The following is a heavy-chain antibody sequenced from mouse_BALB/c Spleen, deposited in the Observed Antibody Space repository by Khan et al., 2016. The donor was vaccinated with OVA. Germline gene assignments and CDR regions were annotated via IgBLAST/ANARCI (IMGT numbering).Heavy chain of an antibody. CDR3: ARSRMAN. Sequence: EVQLQESGPGLVKPSQSLSLTRTVTGYSITSDYAWNWIRQFPGNKLEWMGYISYSGSTSYNPSLKSRISLSRDTSKNQFFLQLNSVTTEDTATYYCARSRMANWGQGTTLTVSS. CDR1: GYSITSDYA. J-gene: IGHJ2*01. CDR2: ISYSGST. V-gene: IGHV3-2*02.